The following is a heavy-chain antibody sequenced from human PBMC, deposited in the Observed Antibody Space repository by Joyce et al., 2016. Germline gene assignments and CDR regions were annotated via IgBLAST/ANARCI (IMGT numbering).Heavy chain of an antibody. CDR2: IYYSAST. V-gene: IGHV4-39*07. J-gene: IGHJ4*02. Sequence: QLQLQESGPGLVKPSETLSLTCTVSGGSINSTHYYWGWIRQPPGKGLEWIWTIYYSASTYYNPSLKSRVTISVDTSKNQFSLKLSSVTAADTAVYYCAGSTFYYESSGYYYWGQGTLVTVSS. D-gene: IGHD3-22*01. CDR1: GGSINSTHYY. CDR3: AGSTFYYESSGYYY.